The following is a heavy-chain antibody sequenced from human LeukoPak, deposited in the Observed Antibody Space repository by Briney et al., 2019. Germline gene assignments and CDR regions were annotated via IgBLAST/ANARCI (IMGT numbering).Heavy chain of an antibody. V-gene: IGHV4-59*01. Sequence: SETLSLTCTVSGGSISSYYWSWIRQPPGKGLEWIGYIYYSGSTNYNPSLKSRVTISVDTSKNQFSLKLSSVTAADTAVYYRGSTNYNPSLKSRVTISVDTSKNQFSLKLSSVTAADTAVYYRASGGGRYYDSSGYIGYWGQGTLVTVSS. D-gene: IGHD3-10*01. J-gene: IGHJ4*02. CDR1: GGSISSYY. CDR3: GSTNYNPSLKSRVTISVDTSKNQFSLKLSSVTAADTAVYYRASGGGRYYDSSGYIGY. CDR2: IYYSGST.